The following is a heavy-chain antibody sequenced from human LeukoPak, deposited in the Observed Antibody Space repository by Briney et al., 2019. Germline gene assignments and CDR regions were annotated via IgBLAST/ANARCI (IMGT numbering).Heavy chain of an antibody. CDR3: ARDIGDGYNYHYYYYMDV. CDR2: IYYGGST. D-gene: IGHD5-24*01. CDR1: GGSISSYY. J-gene: IGHJ6*03. V-gene: IGHV4-59*01. Sequence: SETLSLTCTVSGGSISSYYWSWIRQPPGKGLEWIGYIYYGGSTNYNPSLKSRVTISVDTSKNQFSLKLSSVTAADTAVYYCARDIGDGYNYHYYYYMDVWGKGTTVTISS.